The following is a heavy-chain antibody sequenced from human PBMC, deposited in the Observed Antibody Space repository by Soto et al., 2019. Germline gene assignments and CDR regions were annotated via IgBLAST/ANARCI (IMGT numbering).Heavy chain of an antibody. V-gene: IGHV1-69*02. Sequence: GASVKVSCKASGGTFNSYTISWVRQAPGQGLEWMGRIIPILGIANYAQKFQGRVTITADKSTSTAYMELSSLRSEDTAVYYCARQYYYDSSGYLTNDAFDIWGQGTMVTVSS. D-gene: IGHD3-22*01. CDR1: GGTFNSYT. CDR2: IIPILGIA. J-gene: IGHJ3*02. CDR3: ARQYYYDSSGYLTNDAFDI.